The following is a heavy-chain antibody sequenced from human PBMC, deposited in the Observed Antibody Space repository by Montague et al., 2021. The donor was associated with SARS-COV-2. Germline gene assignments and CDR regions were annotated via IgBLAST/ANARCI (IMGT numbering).Heavy chain of an antibody. V-gene: IGHV4-39*01. CDR1: GASRSTKNYY. Sequence: SETLSLTCTFSGASRSTKNYYWGWIRQPPGKGLEWIGSISYSATSYSNPSLKSRVTMSVDTSRNQLSLNLSSVTAADTAVYYCARVRYYGSGTSLGMDVWGQGTTVTVSS. CDR2: ISYSATS. CDR3: ARVRYYGSGTSLGMDV. D-gene: IGHD3-10*01. J-gene: IGHJ6*02.